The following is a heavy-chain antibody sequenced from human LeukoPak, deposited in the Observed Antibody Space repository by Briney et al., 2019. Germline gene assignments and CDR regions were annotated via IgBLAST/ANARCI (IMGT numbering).Heavy chain of an antibody. CDR1: GFTFGDYA. D-gene: IGHD6-19*01. V-gene: IGHV3-49*03. J-gene: IGHJ4*02. Sequence: GGSLRLSCTAFGFTFGDYAMSWFRQAPGKGLEWVGFIRSKAYGGTTEYAASVKGRFAISRDDSKSIAYLQMNSLKTEDTAVYYCKSGGGWYVRSGFDYWGQGTLVTVSS. CDR3: KSGGGWYVRSGFDY. CDR2: IRSKAYGGTT.